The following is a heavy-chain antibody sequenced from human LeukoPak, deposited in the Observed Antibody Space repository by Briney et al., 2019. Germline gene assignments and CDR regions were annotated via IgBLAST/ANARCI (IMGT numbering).Heavy chain of an antibody. CDR3: ARGGPTISPYNYYYGMDV. V-gene: IGHV1-2*02. Sequence: EASVKVSCKASGYTFTGYYMHWVRQAPGQGLEWMGWINPDSGGTNYAQKFQGRVTMTRDTSISTAYMELSRLRSDDTAVYYCARGGPTISPYNYYYGMDVWGQGTTVTVSS. CDR1: GYTFTGYY. CDR2: INPDSGGT. D-gene: IGHD3-9*01. J-gene: IGHJ6*02.